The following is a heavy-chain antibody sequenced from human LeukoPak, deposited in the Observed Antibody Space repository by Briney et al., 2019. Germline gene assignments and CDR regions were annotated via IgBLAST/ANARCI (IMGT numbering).Heavy chain of an antibody. Sequence: SETLSLTCTVSGGSISSSSYYWGWIRQPPGKGLEGIGSLYYSGSTSYNPSLKSRVTISVDPSKNKFSLKLTSVTAADTAVYYCARSNRGVILYGMDVWGQGTTVTVSS. CDR2: LYYSGST. CDR3: ARSNRGVILYGMDV. D-gene: IGHD3-10*01. CDR1: GGSISSSSYY. J-gene: IGHJ6*02. V-gene: IGHV4-39*07.